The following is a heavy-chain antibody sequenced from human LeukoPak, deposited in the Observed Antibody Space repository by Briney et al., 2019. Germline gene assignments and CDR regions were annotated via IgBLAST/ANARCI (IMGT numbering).Heavy chain of an antibody. D-gene: IGHD5-18*01. J-gene: IGHJ4*02. CDR1: GGSISSYY. V-gene: IGHV4-4*07. CDR2: IYTRGST. CDR3: ARDGGYSYGLIPDY. Sequence: PSETLSLTCTVSGGSISSYYWSWSRQPAGKGLEGIGRIYTRGSTNYNPSLKSRVTMSVDTSKNQFSLKLSSVTAADTAVYYCARDGGYSYGLIPDYWGQGTLVTVSS.